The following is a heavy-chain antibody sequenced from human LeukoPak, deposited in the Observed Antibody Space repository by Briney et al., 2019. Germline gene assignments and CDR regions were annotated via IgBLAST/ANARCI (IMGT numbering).Heavy chain of an antibody. V-gene: IGHV3-74*01. CDR3: ARVPYSGSYFYFDY. J-gene: IGHJ4*02. CDR2: INSDGSST. CDR1: GFTFSSYW. Sequence: PGGSLRLSCAASGFTFSSYWMHWVRQAPGKGLVWVSRINSDGSSTDYADSVKGRFTISRDNAKNTLYLQMNSLRAEDMAVYYCARVPYSGSYFYFDYWGQGTLVTVSS. D-gene: IGHD1-26*01.